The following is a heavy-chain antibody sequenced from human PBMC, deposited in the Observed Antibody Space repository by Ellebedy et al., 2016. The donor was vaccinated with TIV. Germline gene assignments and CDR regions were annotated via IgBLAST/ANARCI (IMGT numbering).Heavy chain of an antibody. D-gene: IGHD1/OR15-1a*01. CDR3: ARSFFDWSNWYNDYYYGMDV. Sequence: ASVKVSCKASGYTFTANYIHWVRHAPGHGLEWMGWVNPDSGSTNFAQRFQGRVTMTRDTSVNTAYMQLSRLESGDTATYYCARSFFDWSNWYNDYYYGMDVWGQGTTVTVSS. V-gene: IGHV1-2*02. J-gene: IGHJ6*02. CDR2: VNPDSGST. CDR1: GYTFTANY.